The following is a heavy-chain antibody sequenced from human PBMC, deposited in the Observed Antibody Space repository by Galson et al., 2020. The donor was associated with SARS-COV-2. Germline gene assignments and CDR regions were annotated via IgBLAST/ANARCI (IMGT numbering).Heavy chain of an antibody. Sequence: NSGGSLRLSCAASGFTFSSYAMSWIRQAPGKGLEWVSYISSSGSAIYYADSVKGRFTISRDNAKNSLYLQMNSLRAEDTAVYYCAREALSEITIFGVVIYRYFDYWGQGTLVTVSS. CDR2: ISSSGSAI. J-gene: IGHJ4*02. D-gene: IGHD3-3*01. CDR1: GFTFSSYA. V-gene: IGHV3-11*01. CDR3: AREALSEITIFGVVIYRYFDY.